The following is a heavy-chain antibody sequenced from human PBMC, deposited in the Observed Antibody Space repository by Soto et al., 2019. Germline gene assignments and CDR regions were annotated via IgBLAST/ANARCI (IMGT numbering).Heavy chain of an antibody. CDR2: IMQDGSDK. CDR1: GFSLSTSW. CDR3: ASKRLYFYGLDV. Sequence: EVQLVESGGGLVQPGGSLRLSCTASGFSLSTSWMTWVRQAPGKGLEWVANIMQDGSDKYYVDSVKGRFTISRDNAKNSLYLQMTSLRAEDTAAYYCASKRLYFYGLDVWGQGTTVTVSS. V-gene: IGHV3-7*01. J-gene: IGHJ6*02.